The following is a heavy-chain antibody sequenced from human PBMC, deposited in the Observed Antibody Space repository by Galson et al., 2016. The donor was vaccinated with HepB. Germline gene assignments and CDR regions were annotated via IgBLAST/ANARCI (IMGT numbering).Heavy chain of an antibody. J-gene: IGHJ5*02. Sequence: SLRLSCAASGLTFSTNAMCWARQAPGKGLEWVSTITGRSDSTYFADSVKGRFTISRDNAKNTLYLQMDSLRAEDTAVYYCATFTLVRGTMRSWGQGTPVTVSS. D-gene: IGHD3-10*01. CDR3: ATFTLVRGTMRS. CDR1: GLTFSTNA. V-gene: IGHV3-23*01. CDR2: ITGRSDST.